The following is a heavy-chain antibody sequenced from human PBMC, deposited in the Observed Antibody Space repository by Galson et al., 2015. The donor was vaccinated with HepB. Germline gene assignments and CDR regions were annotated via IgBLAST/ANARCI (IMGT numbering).Heavy chain of an antibody. D-gene: IGHD6-13*01. V-gene: IGHV3-43*01. CDR2: ISWDGGST. CDR3: AKGTPIAAAPMGFDY. Sequence: SLRLSCAASGFTFDDYTMHWVRQAPGKGLEWVSLISWDGGSTYYADSVKGRFTISRDNSKNSLYLQMNSLRTEDTALYYCAKGTPIAAAPMGFDYWGQGTLVTVSS. CDR1: GFTFDDYT. J-gene: IGHJ4*02.